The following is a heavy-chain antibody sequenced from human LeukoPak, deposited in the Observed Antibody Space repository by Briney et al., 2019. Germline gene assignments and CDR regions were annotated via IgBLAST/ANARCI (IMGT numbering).Heavy chain of an antibody. J-gene: IGHJ3*02. D-gene: IGHD3-10*01. CDR1: GFTFSSYW. V-gene: IGHV3-7*01. CDR2: IKQDGSEK. CDR3: ARDRQKGESYAFDI. Sequence: GGSLRLSCAASGFTFSSYWMSWVRQAPGKGLEWVANIKQDGSEKYYVDSVKGRFTISRDNAKNSLYLQMNSLRAEDMAVYYCARDRQKGESYAFDIWGQGTMVTVSS.